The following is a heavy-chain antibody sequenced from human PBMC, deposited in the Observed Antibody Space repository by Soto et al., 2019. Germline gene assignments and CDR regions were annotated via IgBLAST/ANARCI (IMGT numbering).Heavy chain of an antibody. CDR1: GFTFSSYS. D-gene: IGHD3-22*01. V-gene: IGHV3-48*02. CDR2: ISSSSSNI. J-gene: IGHJ3*02. CDR3: ARDFSGYTAPPGAFDI. Sequence: EVQLVESGGGLVQPGGSLRLSCAASGFTFSSYSMNWVRQAPGKGLEWVSYISSSSSNIYYADSVKGRFTISRDNAKNYPNQQMNIQRDEDTAVYSCARDFSGYTAPPGAFDIWGQGTMVTVSS.